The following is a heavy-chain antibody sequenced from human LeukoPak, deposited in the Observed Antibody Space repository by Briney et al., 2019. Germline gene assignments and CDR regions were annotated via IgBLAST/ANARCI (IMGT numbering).Heavy chain of an antibody. CDR3: AKGGKWDVTPFDY. Sequence: GGSLRLSCVASGFSFNNFGMSWVRQAPGKGLEWVSSISGTGGSTHYADSVKGRFTISRDNSKNTLYLQMNSLRAGDTAVYYCAKGGKWDVTPFDYWGQGTLVTVSS. CDR1: GFSFNNFG. CDR2: ISGTGGST. J-gene: IGHJ4*02. V-gene: IGHV3-23*01. D-gene: IGHD1-26*01.